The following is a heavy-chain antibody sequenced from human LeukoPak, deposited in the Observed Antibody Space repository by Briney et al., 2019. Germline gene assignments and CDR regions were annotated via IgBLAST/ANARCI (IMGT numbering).Heavy chain of an antibody. D-gene: IGHD3-9*01. CDR2: INPNSGGT. CDR3: ARVKGYFDWFYFDY. J-gene: IGHJ4*02. V-gene: IGHV1-2*02. CDR1: KSTVKGNN. Sequence: ALMMTTCTCCKSTVKGNNIDRVRRPIRKKHEWMGWINPNSGGTNYAQKFQGRVTMTRDTSISTAYMELSRLRSDDTAVYYCARVKGYFDWFYFDYWGQGTLVTVSS.